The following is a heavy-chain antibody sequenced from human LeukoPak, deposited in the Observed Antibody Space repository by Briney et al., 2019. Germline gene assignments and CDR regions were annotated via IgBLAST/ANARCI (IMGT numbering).Heavy chain of an antibody. CDR2: IYTSGST. V-gene: IGHV4-4*07. D-gene: IGHD2-15*01. Sequence: SETLSLTCTVSGGSISSYYWSWIRQPAGKGLEWIGRIYTSGSTNYNPSLKSRVTMSVDTSKNQFSLKLSSVTAADTAVYYCARDIVVGTQGVCEENYFDYWGQGTLVTVSS. J-gene: IGHJ4*02. CDR1: GGSISSYY. CDR3: ARDIVVGTQGVCEENYFDY.